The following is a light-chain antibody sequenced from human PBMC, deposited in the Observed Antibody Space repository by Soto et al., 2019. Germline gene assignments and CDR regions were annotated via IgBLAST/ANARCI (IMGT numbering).Light chain of an antibody. Sequence: DIQMTQSPSTLSAFVGDRVAITCRASQHISTYLAWYQQKPGKAPNLLIYKASTLKSGVPSRFSGSGSGTEFTLTISSLQPDDFATYYCQHYNSYSEAFGQGTKVDIK. CDR1: QHISTY. V-gene: IGKV1-5*03. CDR3: QHYNSYSEA. J-gene: IGKJ1*01. CDR2: KAS.